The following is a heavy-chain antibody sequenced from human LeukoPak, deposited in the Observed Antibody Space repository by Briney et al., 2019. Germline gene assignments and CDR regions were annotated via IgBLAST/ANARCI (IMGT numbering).Heavy chain of an antibody. CDR3: AKPLYCSSTSCAATWEYYYYYMDV. D-gene: IGHD2-2*01. Sequence: GGSLRLSCAASGFTFSSYAMSWVRQAPGKGLEWVSAISGSGGSTYYADSVKGRFTISRDNSKNTLYLQMNSLRAEDTAVYYCAKPLYCSSTSCAATWEYYYYYMDVWGKGTTVTVSS. CDR1: GFTFSSYA. CDR2: ISGSGGST. V-gene: IGHV3-23*01. J-gene: IGHJ6*03.